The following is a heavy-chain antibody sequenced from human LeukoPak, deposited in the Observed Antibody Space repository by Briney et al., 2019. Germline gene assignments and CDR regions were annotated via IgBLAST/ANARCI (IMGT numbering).Heavy chain of an antibody. CDR2: MNPNSGNT. J-gene: IGHJ6*02. CDR1: GYTFTSYD. D-gene: IGHD6-19*01. Sequence: ASVKVSCKASGYTFTSYDINWVRQATGQGLEWMGWMNPNSGNTGYAQKFQGRVTMTRNTSISTGYMELSSLRSEDTAVYYCVRVGSSGWYSSYYGMDVWGQGTTVTVSS. V-gene: IGHV1-8*01. CDR3: VRVGSSGWYSSYYGMDV.